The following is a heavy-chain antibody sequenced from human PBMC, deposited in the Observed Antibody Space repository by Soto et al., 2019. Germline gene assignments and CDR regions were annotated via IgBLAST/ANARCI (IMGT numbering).Heavy chain of an antibody. J-gene: IGHJ6*02. Sequence: LRLSCAASGFTFSSYDMHWVRQATVKGLEWVSAIGTAGDTYYPGSVKGRFTISRENAKNSLYLQMNSLRAGDTAVYYCARGPRYFDWLLSTPYSYGMEVWGQGTTVTVSS. V-gene: IGHV3-13*01. CDR3: ARGPRYFDWLLSTPYSYGMEV. D-gene: IGHD3-9*01. CDR2: IGTAGDT. CDR1: GFTFSSYD.